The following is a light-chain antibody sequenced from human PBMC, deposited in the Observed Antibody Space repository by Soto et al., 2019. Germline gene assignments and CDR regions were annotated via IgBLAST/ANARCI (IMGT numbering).Light chain of an antibody. V-gene: IGKV3-15*01. CDR3: QQYFEWPPMT. J-gene: IGKJ1*01. CDR2: GAS. CDR1: ETVATN. Sequence: EIVLTQSPATLSVSPGERATLSCRGSETVATNLAWYQQKPGQAPRLLISGASTRAAGISDRFRSRGSRTEFTLTISSLRSEDSAIYYCQQYFEWPPMTFGQGTKVDIK.